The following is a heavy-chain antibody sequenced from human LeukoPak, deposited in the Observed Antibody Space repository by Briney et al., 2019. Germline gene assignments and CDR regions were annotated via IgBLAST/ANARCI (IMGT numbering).Heavy chain of an antibody. CDR3: ARAYVLLLEDWFDP. Sequence: GGSLRLSCAASGFTFSSYEMNWVRQAPGKGLEWVSYISSSGSTIYYADSVKGRFTISRDNAKNSLYLQMNSLRAEDTAVYYCARAYVLLLEDWFDPWGQGTLVTVSS. J-gene: IGHJ5*02. CDR1: GFTFSSYE. D-gene: IGHD3-10*01. V-gene: IGHV3-48*03. CDR2: ISSSGSTI.